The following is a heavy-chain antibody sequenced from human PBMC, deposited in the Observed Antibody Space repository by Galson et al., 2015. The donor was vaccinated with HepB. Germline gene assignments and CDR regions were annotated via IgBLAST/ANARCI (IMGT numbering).Heavy chain of an antibody. CDR3: AREHSSPLKYYYYGMDV. J-gene: IGHJ6*02. CDR1: GFTFSSYA. Sequence: SLRLSCAASGFTFSSYAMHWVRQAPGKGLEWVAVISYDGSNKYYADSVKGRFTISRDNSKNTLYLQMNSLRAEDTAVYYCAREHSSPLKYYYYGMDVWGQGTTVTVSS. CDR2: ISYDGSNK. D-gene: IGHD6-13*01. V-gene: IGHV3-30-3*01.